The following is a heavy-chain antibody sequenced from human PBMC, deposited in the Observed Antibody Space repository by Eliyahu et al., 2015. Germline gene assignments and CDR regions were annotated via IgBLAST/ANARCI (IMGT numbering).Heavy chain of an antibody. CDR3: ARDDSNAALDN. J-gene: IGHJ4*02. D-gene: IGHD2-21*01. CDR1: GFTFSRXG. V-gene: IGHV3-30*03. Sequence: QVHLVESGGGVVQPGRSLRLXCAASGFTFSRXGMHWFLXAPGKGLVWVAFISFDETDTYYXDSXKGRFIVSRDNSKDILYLQMNSLRVEDTAIYYCARDDSNAALDNWGQGTLVTVSS. CDR2: ISFDETDT.